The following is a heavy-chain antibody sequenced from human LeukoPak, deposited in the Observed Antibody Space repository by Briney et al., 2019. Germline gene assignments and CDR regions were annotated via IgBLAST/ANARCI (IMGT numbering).Heavy chain of an antibody. CDR3: ASGYCSSTSCYLYYMDV. D-gene: IGHD2-2*03. CDR2: IIPIRGIA. Sequence: GSSVKVSCKASGGTFSSYTISWVRQAPGQGLEWMGRIIPIRGIANYAQKFQGRVTITADKSTSTAYMELSSLRSEDTAVYYCASGYCSSTSCYLYYMDVWGKGTTVTVSS. CDR1: GGTFSSYT. J-gene: IGHJ6*03. V-gene: IGHV1-69*02.